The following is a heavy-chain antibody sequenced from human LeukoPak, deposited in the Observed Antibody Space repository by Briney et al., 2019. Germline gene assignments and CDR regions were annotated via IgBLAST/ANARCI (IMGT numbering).Heavy chain of an antibody. D-gene: IGHD3-10*01. J-gene: IGHJ4*02. CDR1: GFTFSSYA. CDR3: ANAVTMVRGVPRY. Sequence: GGSLRLSCAASGFTFSSYAMSWVRQAPGKGLEWVSLISGSGGSTNYADSVKGRFTISRDNSKNTLYLQMNSLRAEDTAVYYCANAVTMVRGVPRYWGQGTLVTVSP. CDR2: ISGSGGST. V-gene: IGHV3-23*01.